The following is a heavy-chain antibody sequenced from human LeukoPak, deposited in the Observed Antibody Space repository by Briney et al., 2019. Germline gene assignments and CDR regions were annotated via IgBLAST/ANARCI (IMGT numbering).Heavy chain of an antibody. CDR2: ISGSGGST. Sequence: PGGSLRLSCAASGFTFSSYAMSWVRQAPGKGLEWVSAISGSGGSTYYADSVKGRFTISRDNSKNTLYLQMTSLRAEDTAVYYCAKGNDYGDYFDYWGQGTLVTVSS. J-gene: IGHJ4*02. CDR1: GFTFSSYA. CDR3: AKGNDYGDYFDY. D-gene: IGHD4-17*01. V-gene: IGHV3-23*01.